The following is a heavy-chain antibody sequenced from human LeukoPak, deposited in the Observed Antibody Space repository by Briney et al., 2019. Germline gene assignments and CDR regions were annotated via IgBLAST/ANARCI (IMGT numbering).Heavy chain of an antibody. V-gene: IGHV3-11*04. D-gene: IGHD3-3*01. CDR3: AREDFGVGHFDY. J-gene: IGHJ4*02. Sequence: GVYLRRSCAASGFTFSDYYMIWIRQAPGKGLERASYISSSGSTIYYADSVKGRFTISRDNAKNSLYLQMNSLRAEDTAVYYCAREDFGVGHFDYWGQGTLVSVSS. CDR2: ISSSGSTI. CDR1: GFTFSDYY.